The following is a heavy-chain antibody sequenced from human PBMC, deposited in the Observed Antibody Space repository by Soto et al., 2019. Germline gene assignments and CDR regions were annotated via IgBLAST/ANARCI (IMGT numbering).Heavy chain of an antibody. CDR2: INPISGGT. D-gene: IGHD3-3*01. CDR3: ARDLKTNKPVLRFLDYYYYGMDV. Sequence: ASVKVSCKASGYTFTGYYMHWVRQAPGRGLEWMGWINPISGGTNYAQKFQGWVTMTRDTSISTAYMELSRLRSDDTAVYYCARDLKTNKPVLRFLDYYYYGMDVWGQGTTVTVSS. J-gene: IGHJ6*02. V-gene: IGHV1-2*04. CDR1: GYTFTGYY.